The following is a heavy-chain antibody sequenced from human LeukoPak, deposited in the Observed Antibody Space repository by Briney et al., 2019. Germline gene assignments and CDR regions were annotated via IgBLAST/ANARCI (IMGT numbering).Heavy chain of an antibody. CDR3: AKEGGYSYDYYSDR. Sequence: GGSLRLSCAASGFTFNNYAMSWVRQAPGKGLEWVSGFSGSGGIYYADSVKGRFTISRDNSKNTLYLQMNSLRAEDTAIYYCAKEGGYSYDYYSDRWGQGTLVTVSS. J-gene: IGHJ4*02. CDR2: FSGSGGI. D-gene: IGHD5-18*01. CDR1: GFTFNNYA. V-gene: IGHV3-23*01.